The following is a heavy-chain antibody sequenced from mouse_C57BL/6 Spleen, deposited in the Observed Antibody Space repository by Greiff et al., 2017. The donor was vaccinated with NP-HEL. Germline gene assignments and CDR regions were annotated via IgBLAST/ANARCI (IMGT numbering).Heavy chain of an antibody. J-gene: IGHJ3*01. CDR1: GFSLTSYG. CDR3: ARDYYGSSYAAWFAY. CDR2: IWSGGST. D-gene: IGHD1-1*01. Sequence: VKLMESGPGLVQPSQSLSITCTVSGFSLTSYGVHWVRQSPGKGLEWLGVIWSGGSTDYNAAFISRLSISKDNSKSQVFFKMNSLQADDTAIYYCARDYYGSSYAAWFAYWGQGTLVTVSA. V-gene: IGHV2-2*01.